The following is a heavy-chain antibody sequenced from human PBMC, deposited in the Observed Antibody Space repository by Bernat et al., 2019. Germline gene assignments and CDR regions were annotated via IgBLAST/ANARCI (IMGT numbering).Heavy chain of an antibody. V-gene: IGHV3-7*03. D-gene: IGHD6-19*01. CDR1: GFTFSNYW. CDR2: IKQDGSEK. CDR3: ARGSGWSPDY. Sequence: EVQLVESGGGLVQPGGSLRLSCVASGFTFSNYWLNWVRQGPGKGLEWVANIKQDGSEKHYVDSVKGRFTIPRDNAKNSLALQMNSLGAEDTAVYYCARGSGWSPDYWGQGTLVTVSS. J-gene: IGHJ4*02.